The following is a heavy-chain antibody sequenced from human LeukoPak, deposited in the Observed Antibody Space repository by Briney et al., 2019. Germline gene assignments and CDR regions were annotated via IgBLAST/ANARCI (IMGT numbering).Heavy chain of an antibody. CDR2: ISFDARSK. J-gene: IGHJ4*02. CDR3: ASGRYYTGSYAEFDY. D-gene: IGHD3-3*01. V-gene: IGHV3-30*03. CDR1: GFTFSSYD. Sequence: GGSLRLSCAVSGFTFSSYDMHWVRQAPGKGLEWVTGISFDARSKYYGDSVKGRFTVSRDNSKNTVYLEMNSLRPEDTAVYYCASGRYYTGSYAEFDYWGQGTLVTVSS.